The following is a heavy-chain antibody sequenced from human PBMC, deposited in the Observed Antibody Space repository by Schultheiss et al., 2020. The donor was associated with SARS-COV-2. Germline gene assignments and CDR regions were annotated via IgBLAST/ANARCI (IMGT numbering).Heavy chain of an antibody. D-gene: IGHD2-2*02. J-gene: IGHJ6*03. V-gene: IGHV4-34*01. CDR3: ARGSIPFYYYYMDV. CDR1: GGSISSYY. Sequence: SETLSLTCTVSGGSISSYYWGWIRQPPGEGLEWIGEINHSGSTNYNPSLKSRVTISVDTSKNQFSLKLSSVTAADTAVYYCARGSIPFYYYYMDVWGKGTTVTVSS. CDR2: INHSGST.